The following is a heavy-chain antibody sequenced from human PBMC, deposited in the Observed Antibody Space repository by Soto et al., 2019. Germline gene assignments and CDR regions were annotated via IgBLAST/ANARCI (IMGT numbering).Heavy chain of an antibody. D-gene: IGHD3-3*01. Sequence: QVQLVQSGAEVKKPGSSVKVSCKASGGTFSSYAISWVRQAPGQGLEWMGGIIPIFGTANYAQKFQGRVTITADKSTSTAYMELSSLRSEDTAVYYCARGFDFWSGYTRHGMDVWGQGTTVTVSS. CDR2: IIPIFGTA. CDR3: ARGFDFWSGYTRHGMDV. CDR1: GGTFSSYA. V-gene: IGHV1-69*06. J-gene: IGHJ6*02.